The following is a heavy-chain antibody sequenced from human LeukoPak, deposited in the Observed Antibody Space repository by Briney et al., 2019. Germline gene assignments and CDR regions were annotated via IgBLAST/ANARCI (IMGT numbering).Heavy chain of an antibody. D-gene: IGHD1-26*01. CDR1: GFTFSSYG. J-gene: IGHJ4*02. CDR2: ISYDGSNK. CDR3: AKDGWEGSY. V-gene: IGHV3-30*18. Sequence: PGGSLRLSCAASGFTFSSYGMHWVRQAPGKGLEWVAVISYDGSNKYYADSVKGRFTISRDNSKNTLYLQMNSLRAEDTAVYYCAKDGWEGSYWGQGTLVTVSS.